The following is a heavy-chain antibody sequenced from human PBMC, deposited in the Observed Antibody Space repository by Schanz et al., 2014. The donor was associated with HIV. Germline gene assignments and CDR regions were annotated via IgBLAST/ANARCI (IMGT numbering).Heavy chain of an antibody. CDR1: GFTFSSYA. CDR3: ARRDYGDYYYYGMDV. D-gene: IGHD4-17*01. V-gene: IGHV3-23*04. Sequence: VQLVESGGGLVKPGGSLRLSCAASGFTFSSYAMSWVRQAPGKGLEWVSVISGSGRSTYYADSVKGRFTISRDNSKNTLYLQMNSLRAEDTAVYYCARRDYGDYYYYGMDVWGQGTTVTVSS. CDR2: ISGSGRST. J-gene: IGHJ6*02.